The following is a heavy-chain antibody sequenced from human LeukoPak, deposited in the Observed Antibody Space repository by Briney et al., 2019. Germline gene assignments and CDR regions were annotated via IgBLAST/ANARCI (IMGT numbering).Heavy chain of an antibody. V-gene: IGHV4-39*07. D-gene: IGHD3-10*01. CDR3: ASYGSGSYRFDP. Sequence: PSETLSLTCTVSGGSISSGDYYWSWIRQPPGKGLEWIGSIYYSGTTYYNPSLKSRLTISVDTSKNQFSLKLSSVTAADTAVYYCASYGSGSYRFDPWGQGTLVTVSS. J-gene: IGHJ5*02. CDR1: GGSISSGDYY. CDR2: IYYSGTT.